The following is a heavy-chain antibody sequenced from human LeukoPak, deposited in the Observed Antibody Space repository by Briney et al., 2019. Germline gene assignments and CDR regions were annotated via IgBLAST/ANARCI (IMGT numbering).Heavy chain of an antibody. CDR3: ARSIDIDY. Sequence: PGGSLRLSRAASGFTFNNYDMNWVRQAPGKGLEWVSYISSSSSIIYYADSVKGRFTISRDTAKNSLYLQMNSLRAEDTAVYYCARSIDIDYWGQGTLVTVSS. J-gene: IGHJ4*02. V-gene: IGHV3-48*01. CDR2: ISSSSSII. CDR1: GFTFNNYD. D-gene: IGHD2-21*01.